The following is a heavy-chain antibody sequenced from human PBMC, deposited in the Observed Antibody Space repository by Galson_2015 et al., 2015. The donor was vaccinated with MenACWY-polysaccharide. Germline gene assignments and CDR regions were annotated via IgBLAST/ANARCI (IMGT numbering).Heavy chain of an antibody. D-gene: IGHD2-8*01. CDR2: ISSSGSTI. V-gene: IGHV3-11*01. CDR3: VRRLTSRCFDY. CDR1: GFTFSDYY. J-gene: IGHJ4*02. Sequence: SLRLSCAASGFTFSDYYMSWIRQAPGKGLEWVSYISSSGSTISYADSVKGRFTTSRDNAQNSLYLQVNSLRAEDTAVYYCVRRLTSRCFDYWGQGTLITVSS.